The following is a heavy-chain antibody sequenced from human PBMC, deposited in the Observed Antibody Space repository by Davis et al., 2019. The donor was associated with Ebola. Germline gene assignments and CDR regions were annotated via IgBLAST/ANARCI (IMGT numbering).Heavy chain of an antibody. CDR1: GFTFSSYW. D-gene: IGHD6-6*01. Sequence: GESLKISCAASGFTFSSYWMSWVRQAPGKGLEWVANIKQDGSEKYYVDSVKGRFTISRDNAKNSLYLQMNSLRAEDTAVYYCARDSYMGYSSSSGPPFDYWGQGTLVTVSS. CDR2: IKQDGSEK. J-gene: IGHJ4*02. CDR3: ARDSYMGYSSSSGPPFDY. V-gene: IGHV3-7*01.